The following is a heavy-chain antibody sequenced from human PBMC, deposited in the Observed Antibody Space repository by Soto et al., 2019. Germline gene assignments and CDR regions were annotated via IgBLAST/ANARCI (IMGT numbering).Heavy chain of an antibody. J-gene: IGHJ3*02. Sequence: SETLSLTCTVSGVSISSDYWSWFLQPPGKGLEWIGYIYYSGSTNYNPSLKSRVTISVDTSKNQLSLKLSSVTAADTAVYYCARDLPREHAFEIWGQGTMVTVSS. D-gene: IGHD1-1*01. CDR2: IYYSGST. CDR1: GVSISSDY. V-gene: IGHV4-59*01. CDR3: ARDLPREHAFEI.